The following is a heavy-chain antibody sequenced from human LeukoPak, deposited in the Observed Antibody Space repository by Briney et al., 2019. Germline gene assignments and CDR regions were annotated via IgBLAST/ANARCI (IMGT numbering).Heavy chain of an antibody. D-gene: IGHD2-2*01. CDR3: AKDHEYCSSTSCPAEYFQH. CDR2: IYSGGST. J-gene: IGHJ1*01. CDR1: EFSVGSNY. V-gene: IGHV3-53*01. Sequence: GWSLRLSCAASEFSVGSNYMTWVRQAPGKGLEWVSLIYSGGSTYYADSVKGRFTISRDNSKNTLYLQMNSLRAEDTAVYYCAKDHEYCSSTSCPAEYFQHWGQGTLVTVSS.